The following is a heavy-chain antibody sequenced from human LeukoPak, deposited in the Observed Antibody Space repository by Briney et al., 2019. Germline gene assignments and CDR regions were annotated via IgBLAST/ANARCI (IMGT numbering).Heavy chain of an antibody. CDR1: GGSFSGYY. Sequence: SETLSLTCAVYGGSFSGYYWSWIRQPPGKGLEWIGEINHSGSTNYNPSLKSRVTMSVDTSKNQFSLKLSSVTAADTAVYYCARGRLSSAWYTPMDYWGQGTLVPVSP. J-gene: IGHJ4*02. D-gene: IGHD6-19*01. CDR3: ARGRLSSAWYTPMDY. CDR2: INHSGST. V-gene: IGHV4-34*01.